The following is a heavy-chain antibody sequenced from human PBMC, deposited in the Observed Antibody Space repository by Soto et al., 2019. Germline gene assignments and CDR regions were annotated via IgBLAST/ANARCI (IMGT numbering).Heavy chain of an antibody. CDR1: GFTFSSYA. D-gene: IGHD3-3*01. V-gene: IGHV3-23*01. Sequence: EVQLLESGGGLVQPGGSLRLSCAASGFTFSSYAMSWVRQAPGKGLEWVSAISGSGGSTYYADSVKGRFTISRDNSKNTLYLQMNSLRAEDTAVYYCARDSSSYYDFDHFDLWGRGTLVTVSS. CDR3: ARDSSSYYDFDHFDL. J-gene: IGHJ2*01. CDR2: ISGSGGST.